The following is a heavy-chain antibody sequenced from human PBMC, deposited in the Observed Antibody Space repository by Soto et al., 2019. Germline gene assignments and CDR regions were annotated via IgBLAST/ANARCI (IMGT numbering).Heavy chain of an antibody. V-gene: IGHV3-7*01. Sequence: EVQLVESGGGLVQPGGSLRLSCAASGFSFSDYWVNWVRQAPEKGLEWVADIRPDGGQTYYGDSVKGRFTISRDNAKNSLYLQMNSLTAEDTAVYYCAREGKRLGAFDYWGQGTLVTVSS. CDR3: AREGKRLGAFDY. CDR2: IRPDGGQT. D-gene: IGHD1-26*01. J-gene: IGHJ4*02. CDR1: GFSFSDYW.